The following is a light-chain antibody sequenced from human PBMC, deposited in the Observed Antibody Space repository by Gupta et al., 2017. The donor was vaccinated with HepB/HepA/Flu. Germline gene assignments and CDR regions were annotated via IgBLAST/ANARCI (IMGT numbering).Light chain of an antibody. Sequence: QSLLTQPPSASGTPGQRVTIPCSGSSSNIGSNSVSWYQQLPETAPKLLIYRTNQRPSGVPDRFSGSKSGTSASLAISGLRSEDEADYYCAAWDDSLGGVVFAGGTKLTVL. CDR1: SSNIGSNS. V-gene: IGLV1-47*01. J-gene: IGLJ2*01. CDR2: RTN. CDR3: AAWDDSLGGVV.